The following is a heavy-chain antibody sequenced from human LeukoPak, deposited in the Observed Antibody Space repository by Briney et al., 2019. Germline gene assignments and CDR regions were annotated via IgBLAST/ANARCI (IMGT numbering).Heavy chain of an antibody. V-gene: IGHV1-2*02. CDR2: INPNSGGT. CDR1: GYTFTGYY. CDR3: ARGRDYYDSSGPFDY. D-gene: IGHD3-22*01. Sequence: GASVKVSCKASGYTFTGYYMHWVRQAPGQGLEWMGWINPNSGGTNYAQKFQGRVTMTRDTSISTAYMELRSLRSDDTAVYYCARGRDYYDSSGPFDYWGQGTLVTVSS. J-gene: IGHJ4*02.